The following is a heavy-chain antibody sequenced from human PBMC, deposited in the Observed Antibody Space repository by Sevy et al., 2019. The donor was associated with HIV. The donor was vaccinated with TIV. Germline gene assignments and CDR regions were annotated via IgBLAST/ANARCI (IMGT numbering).Heavy chain of an antibody. CDR2: IKGKTDGGTT. D-gene: IGHD3-3*01. Sequence: GGSLRLSCAASGFTFSNAWMTWVRQSPGKGLEWVGRIKGKTDGGTTDYSTPVKGRFTISRDDSKNTLYLQMKSLKTEDTALYYCTTKGDFWSGYQYFDYWGQGTLVTVSS. CDR3: TTKGDFWSGYQYFDY. V-gene: IGHV3-15*01. J-gene: IGHJ4*02. CDR1: GFTFSNAW.